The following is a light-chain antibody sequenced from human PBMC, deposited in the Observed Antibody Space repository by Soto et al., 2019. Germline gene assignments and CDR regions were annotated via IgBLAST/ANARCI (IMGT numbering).Light chain of an antibody. J-gene: IGKJ4*01. CDR2: GAS. V-gene: IGKV3-15*01. Sequence: EIVMTQSPATLSVSPGERATLSCRASQSVSSNLAWYQQKPGQAPRLLIYGASTRATGIPARLSGSGSGTEFTLTISSLQSKDFAVYYCQQYNNWPPNTFGGGTKVEIK. CDR3: QQYNNWPPNT. CDR1: QSVSSN.